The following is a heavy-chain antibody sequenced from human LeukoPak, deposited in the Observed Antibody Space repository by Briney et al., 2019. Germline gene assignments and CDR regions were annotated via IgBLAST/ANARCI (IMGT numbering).Heavy chain of an antibody. V-gene: IGHV3-7*01. D-gene: IGHD1-7*01. CDR2: IKQDGSEK. Sequence: GGSLRLSCAASGFTFSSYWMSWVRQAPGKGLEWVANIKQDGSEKYYVDSVKGRFTLSRDNAKNSLYLQMNSLRAEDTAVYYCARDWGAGTTHLFDYWGQGTLVTVSS. J-gene: IGHJ4*02. CDR1: GFTFSSYW. CDR3: ARDWGAGTTHLFDY.